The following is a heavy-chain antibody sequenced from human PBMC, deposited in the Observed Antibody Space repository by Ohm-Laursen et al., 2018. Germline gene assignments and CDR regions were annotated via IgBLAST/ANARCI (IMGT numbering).Heavy chain of an antibody. Sequence: SLRLSCAASGFTVSSNYMSWVRQAPGKGLEWVSVIYSGGSTYYADSVKGRFTISRDNSKNTLYLQMNSLRAEDTAVYYCAKDRRDGYNNFDYWGQGTLVTVSS. V-gene: IGHV3-53*01. CDR1: GFTVSSNY. D-gene: IGHD5-24*01. CDR3: AKDRRDGYNNFDY. J-gene: IGHJ4*02. CDR2: IYSGGST.